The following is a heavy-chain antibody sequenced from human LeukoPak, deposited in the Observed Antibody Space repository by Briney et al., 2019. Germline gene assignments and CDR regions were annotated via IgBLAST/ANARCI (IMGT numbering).Heavy chain of an antibody. Sequence: GRSLRLSCAASGFTFSSYAMHWVRQAPGKGLEWVAVISYDGSNKYYADSVKGRFTISRDNSKNTLYLQMNSLRAEDTAVYYCAKGPPHYYDSSGYLGRSAFDIWGQGTMVTVSS. CDR2: ISYDGSNK. D-gene: IGHD3-22*01. J-gene: IGHJ3*02. V-gene: IGHV3-30-3*01. CDR1: GFTFSSYA. CDR3: AKGPPHYYDSSGYLGRSAFDI.